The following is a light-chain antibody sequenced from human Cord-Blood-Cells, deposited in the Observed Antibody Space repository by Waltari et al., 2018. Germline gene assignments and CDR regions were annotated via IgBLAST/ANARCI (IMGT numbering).Light chain of an antibody. J-gene: IGLJ1*01. CDR1: SSDVGCYNY. V-gene: IGLV2-8*01. CDR2: EVS. CDR3: SSYAGSNNPYV. Sequence: QSALTQPPSASGSPGQSVTISCTVTSSDVGCYNYVSWYQQHPGKAPKLMIYEVSKRPSGVPDRFSGSKSGNTASLTVSGLQAEDEADYYCSSYAGSNNPYVFGTGTKVTVL.